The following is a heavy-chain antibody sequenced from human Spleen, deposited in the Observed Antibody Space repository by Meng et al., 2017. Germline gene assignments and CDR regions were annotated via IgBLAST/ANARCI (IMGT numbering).Heavy chain of an antibody. Sequence: QVQLVESGGGLVKPGGALRLSCAASGFTFGSYGMHWVRQAPGKGLEWVAVIWYDGSNEYYADSVKGRFTISRDNSRNTVYLQMNSLRAEDTALYYCARQEVALDYWGQGTLVTVSS. D-gene: IGHD2-15*01. V-gene: IGHV3-33*01. CDR1: GFTFGSYG. CDR2: IWYDGSNE. J-gene: IGHJ4*02. CDR3: ARQEVALDY.